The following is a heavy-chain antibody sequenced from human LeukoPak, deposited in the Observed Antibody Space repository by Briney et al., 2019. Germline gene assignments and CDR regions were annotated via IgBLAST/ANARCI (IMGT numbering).Heavy chain of an antibody. Sequence: SETLSLTCTVSGGSINSGDYYWSWIRQHPGKGLEWIAYISYSGSTYYNPSLKSRIIISVDTSKNRFSLKLSSVTAADTAVYFCARGAFNYYDTIGYSNDAFDIWGQGTMVTVSS. D-gene: IGHD3-22*01. CDR3: ARGAFNYYDTIGYSNDAFDI. CDR2: ISYSGST. V-gene: IGHV4-31*03. J-gene: IGHJ3*02. CDR1: GGSINSGDYY.